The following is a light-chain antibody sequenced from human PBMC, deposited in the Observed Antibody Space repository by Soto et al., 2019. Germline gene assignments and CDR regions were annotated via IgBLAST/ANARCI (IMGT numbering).Light chain of an antibody. J-gene: IGKJ1*01. CDR3: QHYGYPQWT. Sequence: EIVLTQPPGTLSLSPGERATLSCRASQSGRDMYLAWYQQKPGQPPRLLIYGVSSRAYGIPDRFSGSGSGTDFTLTISRLEPEDFAVYYCQHYGYPQWTFGQGTKVDIK. CDR1: QSGRDMY. CDR2: GVS. V-gene: IGKV3-20*01.